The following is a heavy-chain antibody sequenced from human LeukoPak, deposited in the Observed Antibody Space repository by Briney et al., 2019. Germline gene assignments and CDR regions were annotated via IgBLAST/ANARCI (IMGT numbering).Heavy chain of an antibody. CDR2: MNQDGSEK. CDR3: AKVGWFGELCSDY. D-gene: IGHD3-10*01. V-gene: IGHV3-7*03. Sequence: GGSLRLSCAASGFTFSSYWMSWVRQAPGKGLEWVANMNQDGSEKYYVDSVKGRFTISRDNSKNTLYLQMNSLRAEDTAVYYCAKVGWFGELCSDYWGQGTLVTVSS. CDR1: GFTFSSYW. J-gene: IGHJ4*02.